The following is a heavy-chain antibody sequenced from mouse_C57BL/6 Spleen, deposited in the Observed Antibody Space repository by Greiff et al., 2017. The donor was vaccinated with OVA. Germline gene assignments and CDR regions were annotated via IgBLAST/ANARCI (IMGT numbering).Heavy chain of an antibody. CDR2: IDPSDSET. J-gene: IGHJ1*03. Sequence: VQLQQPGAELVRPGSSVKLSCKASGYTFTSYWMHWVKQRPIQGLEWIGNIDPSDSETHYNQKFKDKATLTVDKSSSTASMQLSSLPSEDSAVYNCARELRRWSFDVWGTGTTVTVSS. V-gene: IGHV1-52*01. CDR3: ARELRRWSFDV. D-gene: IGHD2-4*01. CDR1: GYTFTSYW.